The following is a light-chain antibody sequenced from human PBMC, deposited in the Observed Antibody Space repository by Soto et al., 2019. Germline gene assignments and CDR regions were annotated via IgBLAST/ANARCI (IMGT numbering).Light chain of an antibody. CDR2: GAS. CDR1: QTVSRY. Sequence: DIQMTQSPSSLSASIGDRVTITCRAGQTVSRYLNWYQQKPGKAPKLLIYGASSLQSGVPSRFSGSRSGTDFTLTISSLQPEDFATYYCQQTYTISFTFGPGTKGEIK. CDR3: QQTYTISFT. J-gene: IGKJ3*01. V-gene: IGKV1-39*01.